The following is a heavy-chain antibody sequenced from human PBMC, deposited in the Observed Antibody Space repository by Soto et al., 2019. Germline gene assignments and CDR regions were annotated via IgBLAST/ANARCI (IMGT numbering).Heavy chain of an antibody. Sequence: ASVKVSCKASGYTFTGYYMHWVRQAPGQGLEWMGWINPNSGGTNYAQKFQGWVTMTRDTSISTAYMELSRLRSDDTAVYYCARALNCGESYAFDIWGQGTMVTVSS. CDR2: INPNSGGT. V-gene: IGHV1-2*04. J-gene: IGHJ3*02. D-gene: IGHD1-20*01. CDR3: ARALNCGESYAFDI. CDR1: GYTFTGYY.